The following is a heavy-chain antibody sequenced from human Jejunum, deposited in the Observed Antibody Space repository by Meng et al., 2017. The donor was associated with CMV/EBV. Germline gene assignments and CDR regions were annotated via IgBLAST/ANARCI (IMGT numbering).Heavy chain of an antibody. CDR1: GFTFNRYD. J-gene: IGHJ3*01. V-gene: IGHV3-13*01. CDR3: VRGSLFSA. D-gene: IGHD3-10*02. Sequence: LRPSCAASGFTFNRYDMHLVRHPTGRGLEWVSGTGTDGETYYADSVKGRFTVSRENAKNSFYLQMNSLTAGDTALYFCVRGSLFSAWGQGTMVTVSS. CDR2: TGTDGET.